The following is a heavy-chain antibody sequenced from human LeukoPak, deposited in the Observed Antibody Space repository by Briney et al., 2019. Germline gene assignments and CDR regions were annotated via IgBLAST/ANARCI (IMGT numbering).Heavy chain of an antibody. J-gene: IGHJ4*02. CDR2: INPNSGGT. Sequence: GASVKVSCKASGYTFTGYYMHWVRQAPGQGLEWMGWINPNSGGTNYAQKFQGRVTMTRDMSISTAYMELSRLSSDDTGVYYCAPATPGTVGKYYFDYWGQGTLVTVSS. D-gene: IGHD6-13*01. CDR3: APATPGTVGKYYFDY. V-gene: IGHV1-2*02. CDR1: GYTFTGYY.